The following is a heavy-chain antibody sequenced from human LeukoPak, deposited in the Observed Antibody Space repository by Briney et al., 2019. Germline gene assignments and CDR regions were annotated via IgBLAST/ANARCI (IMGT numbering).Heavy chain of an antibody. V-gene: IGHV3-30*03. CDR1: GFTFSSYS. Sequence: GGSLRLSCAASGFTFSSYSMNWVRQAPGKGLEWVAVISYDGSNKYYADSVKGRFTISRDNSKNTLYLQMNSLRAEDTAVYYCALRAFDIWGQGTMVTVSS. J-gene: IGHJ3*02. CDR2: ISYDGSNK. CDR3: ALRAFDI.